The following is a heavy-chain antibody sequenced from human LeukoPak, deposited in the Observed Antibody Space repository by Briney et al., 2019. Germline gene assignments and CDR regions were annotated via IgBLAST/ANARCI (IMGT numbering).Heavy chain of an antibody. CDR1: GYTFSGYQ. V-gene: IGHV1-2*06. CDR2: MNPSSGVT. D-gene: IGHD2-15*01. J-gene: IGHJ4*02. CDR3: ASRAASVTLGY. Sequence: ASVKVSCKASGYTFSGYQVHWLRQAPGQGLEWMGRMNPSSGVTNYAQKFQGRVTMARDTSINTAYLDLSALKSDDTAVYYCASRAASVTLGYWGQGTLVTVSS.